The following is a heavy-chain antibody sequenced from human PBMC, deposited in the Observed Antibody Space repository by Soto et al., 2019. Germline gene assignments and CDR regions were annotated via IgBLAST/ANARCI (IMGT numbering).Heavy chain of an antibody. V-gene: IGHV1-69*04. J-gene: IGHJ6*03. D-gene: IGHD2-15*01. CDR3: ARDCSGGSCYSGYYYYMDV. CDR1: GSTFSSYN. Sequence: SVKVSCTASGSTFSSYNINWVRQAPGQGLEWMGRIIPILGIANYAQKFQGRVTITADKSTSTAYMELSSLRSEDTAVYYCARDCSGGSCYSGYYYYMDVWGKGTTVTVSS. CDR2: IIPILGIA.